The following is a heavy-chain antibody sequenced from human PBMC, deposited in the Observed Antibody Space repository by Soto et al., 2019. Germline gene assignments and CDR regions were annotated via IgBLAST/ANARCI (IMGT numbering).Heavy chain of an antibody. CDR1: GFTFSSYA. Sequence: GSLRLSCAASGFTFSSYAKPLVRPAPGKGLEWVAAISYDGSNKYYADSVKGRFTISRDNSKNTLYLQMNSLRAEDTAVYYCARDGGYERYALDYWGQGTLVTVSS. D-gene: IGHD5-12*01. J-gene: IGHJ4*02. CDR3: ARDGGYERYALDY. V-gene: IGHV3-30-3*01. CDR2: ISYDGSNK.